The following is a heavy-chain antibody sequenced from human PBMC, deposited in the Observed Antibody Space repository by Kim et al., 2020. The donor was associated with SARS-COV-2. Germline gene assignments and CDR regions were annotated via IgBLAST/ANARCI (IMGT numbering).Heavy chain of an antibody. CDR3: ARVGYDYVWGSYRDYYYYYGMAV. D-gene: IGHD3-16*02. V-gene: IGHV3-11*05. Sequence: GGSLRLSCAASGFTFSDYYMSWIRQAPGKGLEWVSYISSSSSYTNYADSVKGRFTISRDNAKNSLYLQMNSLRAEDTAVYYFARVGYDYVWGSYRDYYYYYGMAVWGQGTTVTVSS. J-gene: IGHJ6*02. CDR2: ISSSSSYT. CDR1: GFTFSDYY.